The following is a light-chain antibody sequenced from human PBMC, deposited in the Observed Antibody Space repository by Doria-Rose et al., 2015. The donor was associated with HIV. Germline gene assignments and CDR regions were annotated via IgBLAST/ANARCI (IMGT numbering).Light chain of an antibody. V-gene: IGLV3-21*02. CDR3: QVSYSGREWGV. Sequence: SYELTQPPSVSVATGQTARITCGGNNIGSRHVHWYQQRPGQAPVLVAYDDDARPSGISGRFSGSNSGNTATLTMSWVEAGDEADYYCQVSYSGREWGVVGSGTKVTVL. CDR1: NIGSRH. CDR2: DDD. J-gene: IGLJ1*01.